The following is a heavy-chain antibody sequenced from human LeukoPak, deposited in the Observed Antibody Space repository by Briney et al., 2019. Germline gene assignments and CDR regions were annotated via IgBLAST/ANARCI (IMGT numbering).Heavy chain of an antibody. CDR3: ARDSLGYCSGGSCYTPYYYYGMDV. V-gene: IGHV3-48*03. Sequence: GGSLRLSCAASGFTFSSYEMNWVRQAPGKGLEWVSYISSSGSTIYYADSVKGRFTISRDNAKNSLYLQMNSLRAEDTAVYYCARDSLGYCSGGSCYTPYYYYGMDVWGKGTTVTVSS. CDR2: ISSSGSTI. D-gene: IGHD2-15*01. J-gene: IGHJ6*04. CDR1: GFTFSSYE.